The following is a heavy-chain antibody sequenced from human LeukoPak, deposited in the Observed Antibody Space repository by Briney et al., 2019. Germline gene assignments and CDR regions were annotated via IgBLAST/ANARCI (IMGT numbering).Heavy chain of an antibody. CDR1: GFTFSSYG. D-gene: IGHD2-2*01. Sequence: AGGSLRLSCAASGFTFSSYGMHWVRQAPGKGLEWVAVIWYDGSNKYYAGSVKGRFTISRDNSKNTLYLQMNSLRAEDTAVYYCARDQGYCSSTSCYVRYYYYYGMDVWGKGTTVTVSS. CDR2: IWYDGSNK. J-gene: IGHJ6*04. V-gene: IGHV3-33*01. CDR3: ARDQGYCSSTSCYVRYYYYYGMDV.